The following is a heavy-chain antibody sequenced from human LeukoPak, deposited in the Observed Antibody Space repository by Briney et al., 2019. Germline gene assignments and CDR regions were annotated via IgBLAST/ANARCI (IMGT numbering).Heavy chain of an antibody. J-gene: IGHJ5*02. Sequence: GGSLRLSCAASGFTFSSYGMHWVRQAPGKGLEWVAFIRYDGSNKYYADSVKGRFTISRDNSKNTLYLQMNSLRAEDTAVYYCAKVFDPYCSGGSCLYNWFDPWGQGTLVTVSS. CDR3: AKVFDPYCSGGSCLYNWFDP. V-gene: IGHV3-30*02. CDR1: GFTFSSYG. CDR2: IRYDGSNK. D-gene: IGHD2-15*01.